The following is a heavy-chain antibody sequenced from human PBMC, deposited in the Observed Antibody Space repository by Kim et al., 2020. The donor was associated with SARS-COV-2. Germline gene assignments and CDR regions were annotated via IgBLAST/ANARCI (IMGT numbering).Heavy chain of an antibody. J-gene: IGHJ4*01. CDR1: GGSISSSNW. D-gene: IGHD2-21*02. CDR2: SVHCGST. Sequence: SETLSLTCAVSGGSISSSNWCCGCLHPPAGRLLGCGGSVHCGSTNYNHPLKRRLTISIDNFKNTLSPQMNSFTAADTAVFYCSTGKGTDCHFDCW. CDR3: STGKGTDCHFDC. V-gene: IGHV4-4*02.